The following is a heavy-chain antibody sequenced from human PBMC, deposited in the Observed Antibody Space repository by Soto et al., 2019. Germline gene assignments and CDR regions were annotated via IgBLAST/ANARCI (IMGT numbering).Heavy chain of an antibody. V-gene: IGHV1-18*01. Sequence: ASVKVSCKASGHSSTHNGSSWVRRAPGQGLEWMGWININRGDVNHAPKFQGRVTLTTDTSTTTAYMKLRSLRLDDTAVYFCATDDMNRGRFDFWGHGTLVTVSS. CDR1: GHSSTHNG. J-gene: IGHJ4*01. CDR2: ININRGDV. CDR3: ATDDMNRGRFDF.